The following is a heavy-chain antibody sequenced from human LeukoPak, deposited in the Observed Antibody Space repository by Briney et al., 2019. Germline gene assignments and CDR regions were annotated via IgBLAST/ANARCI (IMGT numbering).Heavy chain of an antibody. CDR3: ARGYYYGSGIYLSPYFDY. D-gene: IGHD3-10*01. V-gene: IGHV3-7*01. J-gene: IGHJ4*02. CDR2: MKQDGSEK. CDR1: GFTFSNYW. Sequence: PGGSLRLSCAASGFTFSNYWMSWVRQAPGKGLEWVANMKQDGSEKYYVDSVKGRVTISRDNAKNSLYLQMHSLRAEDTALYYCARGYYYGSGIYLSPYFDYWGQGTLVTVSS.